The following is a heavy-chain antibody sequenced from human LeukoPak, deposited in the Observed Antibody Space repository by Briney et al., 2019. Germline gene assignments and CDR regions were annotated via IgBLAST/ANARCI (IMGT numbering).Heavy chain of an antibody. D-gene: IGHD1-1*01. CDR1: GGSMSSYY. J-gene: IGHJ2*01. CDR2: IYYSGST. CDR3: ARGANWAHSYWYFDL. V-gene: IGHV4-59*01. Sequence: PSETLSLTCTVSGGSMSSYYWSWIRQPPGKGLEWIGYIYYSGSTNYNPSLKSRVTISVDTSKNQFSLKLSSVTAADTAVYYCARGANWAHSYWYFDLWGRGTLVTVSS.